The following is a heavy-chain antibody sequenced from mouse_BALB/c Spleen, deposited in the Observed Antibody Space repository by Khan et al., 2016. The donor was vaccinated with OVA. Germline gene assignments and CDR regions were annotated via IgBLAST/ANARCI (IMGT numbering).Heavy chain of an antibody. CDR2: INTYTGEP. Sequence: QLVQSGPELKKPGETVKISCKASGYTFTKFGMNWVKQAPGKGLEWMGWINTYTGEPTYADDFKGRFAFSMETSASTAYLQINNLKDEDTATDFWARPPDLSYTMAHWGQGTSVTVSS. CDR1: GYTFTKFG. J-gene: IGHJ4*01. CDR3: ARPPDLSYTMAH. V-gene: IGHV9-3-1*01.